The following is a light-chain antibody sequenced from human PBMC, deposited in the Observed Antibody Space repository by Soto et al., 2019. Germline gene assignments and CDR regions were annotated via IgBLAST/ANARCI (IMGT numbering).Light chain of an antibody. V-gene: IGKV1-39*01. J-gene: IGKJ2*01. CDR2: STS. CDR3: QQSDSTPYT. Sequence: DIQMTQSPSSLSASVGDRVTITCRASQSISTFLNWFQQKPGKAPNLLIFSTSHLQSGVPSRFSGSGSGTDFTLTISSLQPDDFATYHCQQSDSTPYTFGQGTKVDIK. CDR1: QSISTF.